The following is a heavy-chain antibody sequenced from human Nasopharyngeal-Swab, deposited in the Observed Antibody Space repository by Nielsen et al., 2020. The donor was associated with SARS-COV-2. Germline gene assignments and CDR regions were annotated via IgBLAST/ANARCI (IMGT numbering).Heavy chain of an antibody. CDR3: ARANTYYFQSGGSSHFDY. J-gene: IGHJ4*02. Sequence: GASLKISCAASGFTFSSYAMNWVRQAPGKGLEWVSAISGSGGSTYYADSMKGRFTISRDNSKNTLYLQMNSLRAGDTAVYYCARANTYYFQSGGSSHFDYWGQGTLVTVSS. CDR1: GFTFSSYA. D-gene: IGHD3-22*01. CDR2: ISGSGGST. V-gene: IGHV3-23*01.